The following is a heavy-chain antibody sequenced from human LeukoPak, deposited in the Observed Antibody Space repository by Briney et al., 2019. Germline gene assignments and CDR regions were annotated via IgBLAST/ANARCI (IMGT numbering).Heavy chain of an antibody. CDR1: GYTFTSYD. Sequence: VASVKVSCKASGYTFTSYDINWVRQAPGQGLEWMGWMNPNSGNTVYAQKFQGRVTMTRNTSISTAYMELSSLRSEDTAVYYCARGHCSGGSCYLFDYWGQGTLVTVSS. J-gene: IGHJ4*02. V-gene: IGHV1-8*01. D-gene: IGHD2-15*01. CDR3: ARGHCSGGSCYLFDY. CDR2: MNPNSGNT.